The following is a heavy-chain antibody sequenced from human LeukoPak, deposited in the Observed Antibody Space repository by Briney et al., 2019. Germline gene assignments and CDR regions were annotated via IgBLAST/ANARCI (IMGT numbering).Heavy chain of an antibody. CDR1: GYTFRNYG. CDR2: ISAYNGNT. V-gene: IGHV1-18*01. Sequence: ASVKVSCKASGYTFRNYGISWVRQAPGQGLEWMGWISAYNGNTNYAQKLQGRVTMTTDTSTSTAYMELRSLRSDDTAVYYCARAQLVDDYYGMDVWGQGTTVTVSS. J-gene: IGHJ6*02. D-gene: IGHD5-18*01. CDR3: ARAQLVDDYYGMDV.